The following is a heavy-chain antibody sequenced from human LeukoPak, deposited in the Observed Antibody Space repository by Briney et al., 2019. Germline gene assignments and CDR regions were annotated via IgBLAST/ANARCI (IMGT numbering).Heavy chain of an antibody. CDR3: VRHFHDTTFDF. Sequence: SETLSLTCIVSGGSLSSVSISSSNYYWAWVRQPPGKGLEWIGSIEYSGKTYYNPSLKGRVTISVDTSKKHFSLNLSSVTAADTAVHYCVRHFHDTTFDFWGQGILVTVSS. CDR2: IEYSGKT. V-gene: IGHV4-39*01. CDR1: GGSLSSVSISSSNYY. J-gene: IGHJ4*02. D-gene: IGHD1-14*01.